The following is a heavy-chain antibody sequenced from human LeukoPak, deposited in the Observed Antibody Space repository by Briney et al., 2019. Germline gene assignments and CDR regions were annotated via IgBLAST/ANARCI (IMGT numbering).Heavy chain of an antibody. J-gene: IGHJ4*02. CDR2: IYYSGST. Sequence: SETLSLTCTVSGGSISSSRYYWGWIRQSPGKGLEWIGSIYYSGSTNYNPSLKSRVTISVDTSKNQSSLKLSSVTAADTAVYYCARAHQDTAIRIFDYWGQGTLVTVSS. CDR1: GGSISSSRYY. CDR3: ARAHQDTAIRIFDY. D-gene: IGHD5-18*01. V-gene: IGHV4-39*07.